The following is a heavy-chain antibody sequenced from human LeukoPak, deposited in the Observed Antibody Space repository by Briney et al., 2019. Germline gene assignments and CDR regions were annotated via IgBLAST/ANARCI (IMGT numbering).Heavy chain of an antibody. Sequence: PGGSLRLSCAASGLTFSNYAMSWVRQAPGKGLEWVSGISDSGGSTYYADSVKGRFIISRDNSRTTLYLQMSSLRAEDTAVYYCAKRVPYSSGWYGMDVWGQGTTVTVSS. J-gene: IGHJ6*02. D-gene: IGHD6-19*01. V-gene: IGHV3-23*01. CDR3: AKRVPYSSGWYGMDV. CDR2: ISDSGGST. CDR1: GLTFSNYA.